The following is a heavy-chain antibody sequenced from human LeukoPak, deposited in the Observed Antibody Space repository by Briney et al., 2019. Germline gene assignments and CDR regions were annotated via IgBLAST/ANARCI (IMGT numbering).Heavy chain of an antibody. CDR3: TRRRAGRLYNWFDP. V-gene: IGHV4-39*01. D-gene: IGHD1-1*01. J-gene: IGHJ5*02. CDR1: GGSVTSDTDS. CDR2: IYYGGST. Sequence: PSETLSLTCSVSGGSVTSDTDSWAWFRQPPGKGLEWIGSIYYGGSTYYNPSLKSRVTISADTSKNQVSLKLRSVTAADTALYYCTRRRAGRLYNWFDPWGQGTLVTVSS.